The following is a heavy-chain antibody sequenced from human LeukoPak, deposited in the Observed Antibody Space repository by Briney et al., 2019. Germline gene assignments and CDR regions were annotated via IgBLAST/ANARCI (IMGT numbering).Heavy chain of an antibody. J-gene: IGHJ5*02. D-gene: IGHD1-1*01. CDR1: GGSISSSSYY. Sequence: SETLSLTCTVSGGSISSSSYYWGWIRQPPGKGLEWIGSIYYSGSTKYNPSLKSRVTISVDTSKNEFSLKLTSVTAADTAVYYCARRTNAPGWFDPWGQGTLVTVSS. V-gene: IGHV4-39*07. CDR3: ARRTNAPGWFDP. CDR2: IYYSGST.